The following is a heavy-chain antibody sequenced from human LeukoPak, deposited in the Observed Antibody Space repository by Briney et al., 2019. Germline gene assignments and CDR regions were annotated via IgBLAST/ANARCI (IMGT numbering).Heavy chain of an antibody. CDR1: DFSISRGYY. D-gene: IGHD3-16*01. J-gene: IGHJ3*02. CDR3: ARASASIGGDAFDI. Sequence: SETLSLTCTVSDFSISRGYYWGWIRPPPGKGLEWIGSIYYSGSTYYNPTLKSRVTISVDTSKNQFSLKLSSVTAADTAVYYCARASASIGGDAFDIWGQGTMVTVSS. CDR2: IYYSGST. V-gene: IGHV4-38-2*02.